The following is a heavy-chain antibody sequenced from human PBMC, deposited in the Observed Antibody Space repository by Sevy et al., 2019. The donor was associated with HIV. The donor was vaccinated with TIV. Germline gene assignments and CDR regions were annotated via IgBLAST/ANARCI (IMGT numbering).Heavy chain of an antibody. V-gene: IGHV3-66*01. CDR3: ARGKSGYGYALNY. J-gene: IGHJ4*02. Sequence: GWSLRLSCAASGFTGNSNYMTWVRQAPGKGLEGVSVINRDDTTYHADSVKDRFTISRDNFKNTLYLHMSGLRAEDTAVYYCARGKSGYGYALNYWGQGTLVTVSS. CDR1: GFTGNSNY. D-gene: IGHD5-18*01. CDR2: INRDDTT.